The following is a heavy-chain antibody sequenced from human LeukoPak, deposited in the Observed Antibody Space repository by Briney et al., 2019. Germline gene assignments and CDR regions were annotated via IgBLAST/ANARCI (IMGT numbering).Heavy chain of an antibody. CDR1: GGSISSYY. D-gene: IGHD3-22*01. J-gene: IGHJ4*02. CDR2: IYYSGST. V-gene: IGHV4-59*08. CDR3: AREVRYYYDSSGLDY. Sequence: SETLSLTCTVSGGSISSYYWSWIRQPPGKGLEWIGYIYYSGSTNYNPSLKSRVTISVDTSKNQFSLKLSSVTAADTAVYYCAREVRYYYDSSGLDYWGQGTLVTVSS.